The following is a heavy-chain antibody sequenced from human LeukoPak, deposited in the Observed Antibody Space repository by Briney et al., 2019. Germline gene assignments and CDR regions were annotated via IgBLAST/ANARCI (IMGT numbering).Heavy chain of an antibody. J-gene: IGHJ4*02. D-gene: IGHD3-22*01. CDR2: IIPIFGTA. CDR3: ARSYDSSGYYYYFDY. V-gene: IGHV1-69*13. CDR1: GGTFSSYA. Sequence: SVKVSCKASGGTFSSYAISWVRQAPGQELEWMGGIIPIFGTASYAQKFQGRVTITADESTSTAYMELSSLRSEDTAVYYCARSYDSSGYYYYFDYWGQGTLVTVSS.